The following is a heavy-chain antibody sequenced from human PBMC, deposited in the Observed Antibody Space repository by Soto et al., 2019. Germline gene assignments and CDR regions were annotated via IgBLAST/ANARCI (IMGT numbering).Heavy chain of an antibody. V-gene: IGHV1-46*01. CDR3: AIAAAGTTWFDP. CDR1: GYTLTSYY. J-gene: IGHJ5*02. CDR2: INPSGGST. D-gene: IGHD6-13*01. Sequence: ASVKVSCKASGYTLTSYYMHWVRQAPGQGLEWMGIINPSGGSTSYAQKFQGRVTMTRDTSTSTVYMELSSLRSEDTAVYYCAIAAAGTTWFDPWGQGTLVTVSS.